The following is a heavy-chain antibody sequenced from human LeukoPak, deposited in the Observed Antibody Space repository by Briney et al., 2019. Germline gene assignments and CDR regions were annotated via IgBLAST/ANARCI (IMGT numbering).Heavy chain of an antibody. Sequence: GGSLRLSCAASGFTFSNYAINWVRQAPGKGLGWVIGISGGGGNRYYADSVKGRFTISRDSSRNMVFLRMNSLRASDTAVYFCAKGSRDSGSYLGYLDFWGQGTLVTVSS. D-gene: IGHD1-26*01. CDR2: ISGGGGNR. V-gene: IGHV3-23*01. CDR1: GFTFSNYA. J-gene: IGHJ4*02. CDR3: AKGSRDSGSYLGYLDF.